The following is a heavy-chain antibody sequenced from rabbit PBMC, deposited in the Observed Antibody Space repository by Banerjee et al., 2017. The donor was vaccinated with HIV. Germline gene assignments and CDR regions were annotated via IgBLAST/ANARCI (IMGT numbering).Heavy chain of an antibody. J-gene: IGHJ4*01. CDR2: IDGGSSGTT. D-gene: IGHD4-2*01. V-gene: IGHV1S40*01. Sequence: QSLEESGGDLVKPGASLTLTCTASGFSFSSSYYMCWVRQAPGKGLEWIACIDGGSSGTTWYASWAKGRFTISKTSSTTVTLQMTSLTAADTATYFCARRSAGYAGHGYVTFDLWGQGTLVTVS. CDR1: GFSFSSSYY. CDR3: ARRSAGYAGHGYVTFDL.